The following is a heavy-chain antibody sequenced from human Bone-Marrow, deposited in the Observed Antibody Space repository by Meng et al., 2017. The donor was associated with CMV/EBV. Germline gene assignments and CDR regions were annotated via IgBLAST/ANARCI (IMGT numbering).Heavy chain of an antibody. Sequence: QVQLQESGPGLAKPSGTLSLTCAVSGGSIRSSNWWSWVRQPPGKGLEWIGEIYHSGSTNYNPSLKSRVTISVDKSKNQFSLKLSSVTAADTAVYYCASGSFGAPSGWFDPWGQGTLVTVSS. D-gene: IGHD3-3*01. V-gene: IGHV4-4*02. J-gene: IGHJ5*02. CDR2: IYHSGST. CDR3: ASGSFGAPSGWFDP. CDR1: GGSIRSSNW.